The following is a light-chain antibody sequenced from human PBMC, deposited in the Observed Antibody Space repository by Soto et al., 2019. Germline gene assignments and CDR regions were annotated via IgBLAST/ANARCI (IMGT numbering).Light chain of an antibody. CDR1: QSLRSSG. CDR3: QQYGGSPPWP. J-gene: IGKJ1*01. V-gene: IGKV3-20*01. CDR2: GAS. Sequence: EIVLTKSPGTLSFSPGESATLLCRASQSLRSSGLAWYQQKPGQAPSLLIFGASSRATGIPDRFSCSGSGTALPLTTSTLEPEESAGYFCQQYGGSPPWPFGQGTQVEIK.